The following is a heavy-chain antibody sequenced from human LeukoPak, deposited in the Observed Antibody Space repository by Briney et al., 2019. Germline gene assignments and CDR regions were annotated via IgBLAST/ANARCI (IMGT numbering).Heavy chain of an antibody. CDR2: IYTAGST. CDR3: AGGNTWPGLSY. V-gene: IGHV3-53*01. D-gene: IGHD6-25*01. CDR1: GFTVSGNY. Sequence: GGSLRLSCAASGFTVSGNYMSWVRQAPGKGLEWVSVIYTAGSTYNADSVKGRFTISRDKSKNTLYLQMNTLRAEDTAVYFCAGGNTWPGLSYWGQGTLLTVSS. J-gene: IGHJ4*02.